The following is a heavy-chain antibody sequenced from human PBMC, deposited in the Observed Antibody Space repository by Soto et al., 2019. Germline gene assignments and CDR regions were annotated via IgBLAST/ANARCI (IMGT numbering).Heavy chain of an antibody. J-gene: IGHJ4*02. CDR3: ARGATFGGVIVPEGY. D-gene: IGHD3-16*02. CDR1: GGSISSGGYY. CDR2: IYYSGST. V-gene: IGHV4-31*03. Sequence: QVQLQESGPGLVKPSQTLSLTCTVSGGSISSGGYYWSWIRQHPGKGLEWIGYIYYSGSTYYNPSLKSRVTISVDTSKNQFSLKLSSVTAADTAVYYCARGATFGGVIVPEGYWGQGTLVTVSS.